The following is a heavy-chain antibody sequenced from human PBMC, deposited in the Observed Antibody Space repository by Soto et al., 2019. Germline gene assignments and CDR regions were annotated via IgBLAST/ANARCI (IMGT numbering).Heavy chain of an antibody. D-gene: IGHD2-2*02. CDR1: GFTFSSYS. V-gene: IGHV3-21*01. CDR3: ASGYCSSTSCYNAFDI. CDR2: ISSSSYI. J-gene: IGHJ3*02. Sequence: EVQLVESGGGLVKPGGSLRLSCAASGFTFSSYSMNWVRQAPGKGLEWVSSISSSSYIYYADSVKGRFTISRDNAKNSLYLQMNSLRAEDTAVYYCASGYCSSTSCYNAFDIWGQGTMVTVSS.